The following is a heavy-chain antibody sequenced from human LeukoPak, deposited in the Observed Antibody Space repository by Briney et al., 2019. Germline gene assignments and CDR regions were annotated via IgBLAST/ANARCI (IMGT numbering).Heavy chain of an antibody. Sequence: GESLRLSCAASGFTFSSYGMHWVRQAPGKGLEWVAFIRYDGSNKYYADSVKGRFTISRDNSKNTLYLQMNSLRAEDTAVYYCAKDMADYYGSGRGKFDYWGQGTLVTVSS. CDR2: IRYDGSNK. CDR1: GFTFSSYG. V-gene: IGHV3-30*02. CDR3: AKDMADYYGSGRGKFDY. J-gene: IGHJ4*02. D-gene: IGHD3-10*01.